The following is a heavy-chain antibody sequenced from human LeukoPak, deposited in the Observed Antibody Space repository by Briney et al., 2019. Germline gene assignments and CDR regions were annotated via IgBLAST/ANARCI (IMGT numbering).Heavy chain of an antibody. CDR3: AREDPGRIAADC. V-gene: IGHV3-74*01. CDR1: GLTFSSYW. Sequence: GGSLRLSCAASGLTFSSYWMHWVRQAPGKGLVWVSRINSDGSSTSYADSVKGRFTISRDNAKNTLYLQMNSLRAEDTAIYYCAREDPGRIAADCWGQGTLVTVSS. CDR2: INSDGSST. D-gene: IGHD2-15*01. J-gene: IGHJ4*02.